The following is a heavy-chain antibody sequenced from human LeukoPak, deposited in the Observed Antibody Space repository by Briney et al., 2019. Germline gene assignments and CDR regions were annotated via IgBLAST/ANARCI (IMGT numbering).Heavy chain of an antibody. CDR3: AKLYGSGNYYLDY. CDR1: GFTFDDYA. V-gene: IGHV3-9*01. Sequence: GGSLRLSCAASGFTFDDYAMHWVRQAPGKGLEWVSGISWNSGSIGYADSVKGRFTISRDNSRNTLSLQMNSLRTDDTAIYYCAKLYGSGNYYLDYWGRGTLVTVSS. D-gene: IGHD3-10*01. CDR2: ISWNSGSI. J-gene: IGHJ4*02.